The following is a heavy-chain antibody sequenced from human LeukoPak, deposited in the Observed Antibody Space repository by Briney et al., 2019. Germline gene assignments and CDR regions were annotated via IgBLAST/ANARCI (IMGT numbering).Heavy chain of an antibody. V-gene: IGHV1-69*13. CDR1: GGTFSNYA. Sequence: SVTVSCKASGGTFSNYAISWVRPPPGQGLEWMGGIIPIFGTANYAQKFQGRVTITADESTSTAYMELSSLRSEDTAVYYCARTARPLSYYYDSSGRSRAWTYFQHWGQGTLVTVSS. CDR3: ARTARPLSYYYDSSGRSRAWTYFQH. CDR2: IIPIFGTA. D-gene: IGHD3-22*01. J-gene: IGHJ1*01.